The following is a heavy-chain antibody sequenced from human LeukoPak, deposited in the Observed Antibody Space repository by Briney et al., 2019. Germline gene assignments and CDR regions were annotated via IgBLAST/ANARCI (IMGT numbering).Heavy chain of an antibody. CDR2: ISGSGGST. V-gene: IGHV3-23*01. J-gene: IGHJ4*02. CDR1: GFTVSSNY. D-gene: IGHD2-2*01. Sequence: PGGSLRLSCAASGFTVSSNYMSWVRQAPGKGLEWVSAISGSGGSTYYADSVKGRFTISRDNSKNTLYLQMNSLRAEDTAVYYCAKAPSTAAIHAGPEYYFDYWGQGTLVTVSS. CDR3: AKAPSTAAIHAGPEYYFDY.